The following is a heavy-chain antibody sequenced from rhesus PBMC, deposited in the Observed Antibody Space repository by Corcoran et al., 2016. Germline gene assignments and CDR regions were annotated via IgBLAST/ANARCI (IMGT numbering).Heavy chain of an antibody. J-gene: IGHJ4*01. Sequence: QVQLQESGPGVVKPSETLSLTCAVSGGSISDIYRWSWIRQPPGKGLEWLGYIYGSSTSTNSTPSLKRRVTISKDTSKNQFSLKLSAVTAADTAVYYCARNSYGAAGHWGQGVLVTVS. V-gene: IGHV4S10*01. D-gene: IGHD6S26*01. CDR1: GGSISDIYR. CDR2: IYGSSTST. CDR3: ARNSYGAAGH.